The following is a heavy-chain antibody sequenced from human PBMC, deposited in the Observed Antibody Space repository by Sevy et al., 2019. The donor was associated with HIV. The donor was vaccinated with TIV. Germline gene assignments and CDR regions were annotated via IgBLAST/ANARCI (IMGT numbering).Heavy chain of an antibody. CDR3: AREVVPAAMNYYYGMDV. D-gene: IGHD2-2*01. J-gene: IGHJ6*02. CDR2: ISSSSSYI. V-gene: IGHV3-21*01. Sequence: GGSLRLSCAASGFTFSSYSMNWVRQAPGKGLELVSSISSSSSYIYYADSVKGRFTISRDNAKNSLYLQMNSLRAEDTAVYYCAREVVPAAMNYYYGMDVWGQGTTVTVSS. CDR1: GFTFSSYS.